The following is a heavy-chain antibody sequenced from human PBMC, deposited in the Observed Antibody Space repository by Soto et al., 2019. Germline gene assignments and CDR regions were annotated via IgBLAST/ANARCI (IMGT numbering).Heavy chain of an antibody. CDR3: ASWHEREHAYDV. CDR1: GFTVSGKRY. V-gene: IGHV3-53*01. J-gene: IGHJ3*01. CDR2: LYDVDGT. D-gene: IGHD1-1*01. Sequence: GGSLRLSCAALGFTVSGKRYGALVRQAPGKGLEWISALYDVDGTFYADSVKGRFTTSSDSSKTTVYLQMNGLRPDDTAVYYCASWHEREHAYDVWGRGTTVTVSS.